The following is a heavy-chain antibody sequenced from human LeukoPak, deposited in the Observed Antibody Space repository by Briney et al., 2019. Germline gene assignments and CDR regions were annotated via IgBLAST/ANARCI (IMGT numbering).Heavy chain of an antibody. D-gene: IGHD3-9*01. CDR2: ISAYNGNT. Sequence: GSSVKVSCKASGGTFSSYAISWVRQAPGQGLEWMGWISAYNGNTNYAQKLQGRVTMTTDTSTSTAYMELRSLRSDDTAVYYCARDEAPYDILTGYYKSWGQGTLVTVSS. CDR3: ARDEAPYDILTGYYKS. CDR1: GGTFSSYA. J-gene: IGHJ4*02. V-gene: IGHV1-18*01.